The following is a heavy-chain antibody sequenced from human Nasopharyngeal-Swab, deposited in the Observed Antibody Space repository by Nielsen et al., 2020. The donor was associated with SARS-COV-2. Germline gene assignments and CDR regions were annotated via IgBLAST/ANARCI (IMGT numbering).Heavy chain of an antibody. J-gene: IGHJ6*02. CDR2: INHSGST. D-gene: IGHD7-27*01. Sequence: WIRQPPGKGLEWIGEINHSGSTNYNPSLKSRVTISVDTSKNQFSLKLSSVTAADTAVYYCARGRRGVNWGGHYYYSMDVWGQGTTVTVSS. V-gene: IGHV4-34*01. CDR3: ARGRRGVNWGGHYYYSMDV.